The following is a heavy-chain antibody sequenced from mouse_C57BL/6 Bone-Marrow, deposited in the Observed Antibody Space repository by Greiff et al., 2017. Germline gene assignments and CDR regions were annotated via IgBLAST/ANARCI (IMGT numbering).Heavy chain of an antibody. CDR1: GFSLTSYG. V-gene: IGHV2-9*01. Sequence: QVQLQQSGPGLVAPSPSLSITCTVSGFSLTSYGVDWVRQPPGKGLEWLGVLWGGGSTNYNSALMSRLSISKDNSKSKVFLTMNSLQTEDTAMYYCAKRGYGSSYWYFDVWGTGTTVTVSS. CDR3: AKRGYGSSYWYFDV. CDR2: LWGGGST. D-gene: IGHD1-1*01. J-gene: IGHJ1*03.